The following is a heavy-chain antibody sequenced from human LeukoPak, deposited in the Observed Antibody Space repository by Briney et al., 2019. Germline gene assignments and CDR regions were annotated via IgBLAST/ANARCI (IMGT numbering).Heavy chain of an antibody. CDR2: ISSRATAI. Sequence: GGSLRLSCAASGFTFSSYEMNWVRQAPGKGLEWVSYISSRATAIYYADSVKGRFTISRDNAKNSLYLQMNSLRAEDTAVYYCARRAYCGGDCYSDYYYYMDVWGKGTTVTVSS. D-gene: IGHD2-21*02. V-gene: IGHV3-48*03. J-gene: IGHJ6*03. CDR1: GFTFSSYE. CDR3: ARRAYCGGDCYSDYYYYMDV.